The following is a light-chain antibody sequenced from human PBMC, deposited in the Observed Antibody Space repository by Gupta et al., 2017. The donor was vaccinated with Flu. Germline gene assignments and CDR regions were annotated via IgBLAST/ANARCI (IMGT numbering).Light chain of an antibody. CDR2: EVS. V-gene: IGLV2-14*01. CDR1: SSDVGGYNY. J-gene: IGLJ2*01. Sequence: QSALTQPASVSGSPGQSITISCTGTSSDVGGYNYVSWYQQHPGKAPKLMIYEVSNRPSGVSNRFSGSKSGNTASLTISGLQAEDVADYYCSSYTSSSHVVFGGGTKLTVL. CDR3: SSYTSSSHVV.